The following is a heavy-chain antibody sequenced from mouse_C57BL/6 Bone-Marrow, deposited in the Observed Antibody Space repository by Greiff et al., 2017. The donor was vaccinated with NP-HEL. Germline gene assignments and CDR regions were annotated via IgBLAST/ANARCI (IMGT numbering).Heavy chain of an antibody. J-gene: IGHJ2*01. CDR2: IYPGSGNT. CDR3: AGGYGSSFFDY. CDR1: GYSFTSYY. Sequence: QVQQQQSGPELVKPGASVKISCKASGYSFTSYYIHWVKQRPGQGLEWIGWIYPGSGNTKYNEKFKGKATLTADTSSSTAYMQLSSLTSEDSAVYYCAGGYGSSFFDYWGQGTTLTVSA. V-gene: IGHV1-66*01. D-gene: IGHD1-1*01.